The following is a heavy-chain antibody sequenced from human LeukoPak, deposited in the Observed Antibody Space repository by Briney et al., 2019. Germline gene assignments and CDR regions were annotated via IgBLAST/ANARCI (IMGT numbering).Heavy chain of an antibody. J-gene: IGHJ4*02. CDR1: GGSISSSSYY. D-gene: IGHD6-19*01. V-gene: IGHV4-39*07. CDR2: IYYSGST. CDR3: ARDRPDSGWYPYYFDY. Sequence: SETLSLTCTVSGGSISSSSYYWGWIRQPPGKGLEWIGSIYYSGSTYYNPSLKSRVTISVDTSKNQFSLKLSSVTAADTAVYYCARDRPDSGWYPYYFDYWGQGTLVTVSS.